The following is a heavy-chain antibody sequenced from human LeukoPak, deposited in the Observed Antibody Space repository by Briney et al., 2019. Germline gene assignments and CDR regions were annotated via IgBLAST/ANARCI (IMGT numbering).Heavy chain of an antibody. J-gene: IGHJ4*02. CDR3: AKVFPYYYDSSGHFDY. V-gene: IGHV3-9*01. D-gene: IGHD3-22*01. CDR2: ISWNSGSI. Sequence: GRSLRLSCAASGFTFDDYAMHWVRQAPGKGLEWVSGISWNSGSIGYADSVKGRFTISRDNAKNSLYLQMSSLRAEDTALYYCAKVFPYYYDSSGHFDYWGQGTLVTVSS. CDR1: GFTFDDYA.